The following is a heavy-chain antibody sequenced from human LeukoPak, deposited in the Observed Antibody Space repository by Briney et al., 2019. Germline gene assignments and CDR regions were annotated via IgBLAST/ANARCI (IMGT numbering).Heavy chain of an antibody. V-gene: IGHV1-24*01. CDR3: ARPPGDSSGWSFDY. CDR2: FDPEDGGT. J-gene: IGHJ4*02. Sequence: GASVKVSCKVSGYTLTELSMHWVRQAPGKGLEWMGGFDPEDGGTIYAQKFQGRVTMTEDTSTDTAYMELSSLRSEDTAVYYYARPPGDSSGWSFDYWGQGTLVTVSS. CDR1: GYTLTELS. D-gene: IGHD6-19*01.